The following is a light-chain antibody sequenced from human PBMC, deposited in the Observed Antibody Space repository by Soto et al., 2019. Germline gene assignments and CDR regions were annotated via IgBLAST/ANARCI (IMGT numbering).Light chain of an antibody. CDR1: SSDVGNYKY. J-gene: IGLJ1*01. CDR3: FSYTSSGTYV. Sequence: QSVLTQPASVSGAPGQSITISCTGTSSDVGNYKYVSWYQQHPGKAPKLMIYEVSNRPSGVSNRFSGSKSGNTASLTISGLQAEDETDYYCFSYTSSGTYVFGTGTKV. CDR2: EVS. V-gene: IGLV2-14*01.